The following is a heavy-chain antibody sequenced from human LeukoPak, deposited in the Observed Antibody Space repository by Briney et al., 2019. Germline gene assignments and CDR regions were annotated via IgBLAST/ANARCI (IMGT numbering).Heavy chain of an antibody. J-gene: IGHJ4*02. CDR1: GCTFTSYY. CDR2: INPSGGST. CDR3: ARGGGGSSWHNHNDY. V-gene: IGHV1-46*01. Sequence: ASVKVSCKASGCTFTSYYMHWVRQAPGQGLEWMGIINPSGGSTSYAQKFQGRVTMTRDMSTSTVYMELSSLRSEDTAVYYCARGGGGSSWHNHNDYWGQGTLVTVSS. D-gene: IGHD6-13*01.